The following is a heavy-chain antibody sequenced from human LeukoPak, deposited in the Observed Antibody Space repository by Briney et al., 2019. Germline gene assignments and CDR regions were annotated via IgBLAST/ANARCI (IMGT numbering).Heavy chain of an antibody. J-gene: IGHJ4*02. V-gene: IGHV3-23*01. CDR3: VRDGDAYDFDL. Sequence: PGGSLRLSCAASGFTFSNYAMSWVRQAPGKGLEWVSVIIGSSGSTFYADSVKGRFTISRDNSKNTLYLQMVGLRAEDTAIYYCVRDGDAYDFDLWGQGILVTVSS. CDR1: GFTFSNYA. D-gene: IGHD5-12*01. CDR2: IIGSSGST.